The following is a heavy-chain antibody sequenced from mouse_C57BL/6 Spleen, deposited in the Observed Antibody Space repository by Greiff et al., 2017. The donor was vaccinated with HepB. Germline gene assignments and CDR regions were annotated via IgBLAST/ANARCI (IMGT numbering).Heavy chain of an antibody. CDR2: FYPGSGSI. J-gene: IGHJ4*01. CDR1: GYTFTEYT. D-gene: IGHD2-5*01. Sequence: QVQLQQSGAELVKPGASVKLSCKASGYTFTEYTIHWVKQRSGQGLEWIGWFYPGSGSIKYNEKFKDKATLTADKSSSTVYMELSRLTSEDSAVYYCARHEDYSNSVYYAMDYWGQGTSVTVSS. CDR3: ARHEDYSNSVYYAMDY. V-gene: IGHV1-62-2*01.